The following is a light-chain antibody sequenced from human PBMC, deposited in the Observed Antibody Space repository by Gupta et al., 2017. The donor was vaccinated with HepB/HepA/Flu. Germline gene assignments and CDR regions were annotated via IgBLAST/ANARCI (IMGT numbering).Light chain of an antibody. CDR2: DVS. V-gene: IGLV2-14*01. J-gene: IGLJ3*02. CDR1: SSDVGTYNY. Sequence: QSALTQPDSVSASPGQSITISCTGASSDVGTYNYVSWYQQHPGKAPKLMIYDVSDRPSGVSNRFSGSKSGNTASLTISGLQAEDEADYYCSSYTSSSTLVFGGGTKLTVL. CDR3: SSYTSSSTLV.